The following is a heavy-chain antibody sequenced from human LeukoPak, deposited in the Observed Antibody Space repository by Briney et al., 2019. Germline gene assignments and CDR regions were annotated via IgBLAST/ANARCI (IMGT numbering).Heavy chain of an antibody. D-gene: IGHD6-19*01. CDR3: ATKQWLAPPPDS. CDR2: INTDGTVT. V-gene: IGHV3-74*01. CDR1: GFTFSKYW. Sequence: PGASLRLSCPPAGFTFSKYWMGCVSLDPRKGLESDSRINTDGTVTTDADFVKGRFTVSRDNADNTKFLQRNRVRDEDTAVYYCATKQWLAPPPDSWGQGTPVTVSS. J-gene: IGHJ4*02.